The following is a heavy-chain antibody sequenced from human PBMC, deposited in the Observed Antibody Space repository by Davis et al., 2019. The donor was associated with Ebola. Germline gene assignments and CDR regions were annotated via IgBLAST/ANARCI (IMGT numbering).Heavy chain of an antibody. CDR2: ISGSGGST. V-gene: IGHV3-23*01. J-gene: IGHJ4*02. D-gene: IGHD1-26*01. Sequence: GGSLRLSCAASGFTFSSYAMSWVRQAPGKGLEWVSAISGSGGSTYYADSVKGRFTISRDNSKNTLYLQMNSLIAEDTTVYYCAKDKGWSSIDYWGQGTLVTVSS. CDR3: AKDKGWSSIDY. CDR1: GFTFSSYA.